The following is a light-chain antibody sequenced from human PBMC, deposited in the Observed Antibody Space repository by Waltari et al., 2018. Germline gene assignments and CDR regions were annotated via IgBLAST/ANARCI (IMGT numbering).Light chain of an antibody. CDR1: SSDVGGFDY. V-gene: IGLV2-8*01. J-gene: IGLJ2*01. CDR3: SSYVVNNYVV. CDR2: EVN. Sequence: QSALTQPPSASGSPGQSVTIPCTGTSSDVGGFDYVSWYQHHPGKVPKILIYEVNKRPSGVPDRFSGSKSGNTASLTVSGLQAEDEADYYCSSYVVNNYVVFGRGTKLTVL.